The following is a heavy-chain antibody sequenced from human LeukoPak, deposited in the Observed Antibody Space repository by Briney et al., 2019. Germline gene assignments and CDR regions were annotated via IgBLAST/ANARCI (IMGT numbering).Heavy chain of an antibody. D-gene: IGHD4-23*01. CDR2: LPPDELGI. J-gene: IGHJ4*02. CDR1: GFTFTNYW. CDR3: AKEPWDYGGNSVFDY. V-gene: IGHV3-74*01. Sequence: PGGSLRLSCAASGFTFTNYWMHWVRQAPGMGLVWVSRLPPDELGIIYADSVKGRFTISRDNSKNTLYLQMNSLRAEDTAEYYCAKEPWDYGGNSVFDYWGQGTLVTVSS.